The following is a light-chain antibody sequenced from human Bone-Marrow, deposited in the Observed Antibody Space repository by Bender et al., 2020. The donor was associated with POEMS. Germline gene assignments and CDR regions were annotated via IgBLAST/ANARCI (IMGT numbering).Light chain of an antibody. CDR2: DDK. CDR1: NIGSKS. CDR3: QVWDSIGDRYV. V-gene: IGLV3-21*04. J-gene: IGLJ1*01. Sequence: SYVLTQPPSVSVAPGGTARITCGANNIGSKSVHWYQQKTGQAPVLVIYDDKYRPSGIPGRISGSNSGNTATLTINRVEVGDEADYYCQVWDSIGDRYVFGTGTKVTVL.